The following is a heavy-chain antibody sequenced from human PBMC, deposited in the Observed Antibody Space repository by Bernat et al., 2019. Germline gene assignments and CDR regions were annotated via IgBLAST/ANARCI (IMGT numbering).Heavy chain of an antibody. J-gene: IGHJ5*02. Sequence: QVQLQQWGAGLLKPSETLSLTCAVYGGSFSGYYWRWIRQPPGKGLEWIGEINHSGSTNYNPSLKSRVTISVDTSKTQFSLKLGSVTAADTAVYYCARRRGAIFGVVTPSFDPWGQGTLVTVSS. CDR3: ARRRGAIFGVVTPSFDP. CDR2: INHSGST. D-gene: IGHD3-3*01. V-gene: IGHV4-34*01. CDR1: GGSFSGYY.